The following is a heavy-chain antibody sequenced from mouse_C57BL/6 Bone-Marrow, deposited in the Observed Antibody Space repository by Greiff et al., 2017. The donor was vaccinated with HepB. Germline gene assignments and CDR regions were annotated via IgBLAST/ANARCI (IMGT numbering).Heavy chain of an antibody. D-gene: IGHD2-2*01. J-gene: IGHJ3*01. CDR3: ARWLRRRRGFAY. Sequence: QDQLQQPGTELVKPGASVKLSCKASGYTFTSYWMHWVKQRPGQGLEWIGNINPSNGGTNYNEKFKSKATLTVDKSSSTAYMQLSSLTSEDSAVYFCARWLRRRRGFAYWGQGTLVTVSA. CDR1: GYTFTSYW. V-gene: IGHV1-53*01. CDR2: INPSNGGT.